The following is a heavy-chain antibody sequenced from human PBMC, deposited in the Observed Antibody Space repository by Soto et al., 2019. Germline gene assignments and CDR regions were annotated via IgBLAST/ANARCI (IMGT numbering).Heavy chain of an antibody. V-gene: IGHV3-11*01. D-gene: IGHD3-10*01. CDR3: AGDPYYYGSAF. CDR1: GFRFSDHY. J-gene: IGHJ4*02. CDR2: ISGGGTTI. Sequence: QVQLVESGGGLVEPGGSLRLSCAASGFRFSDHYMTWIRQAPGKGLEWGSKISGGGTTIYYADSVKGRFTVSRDNAKNSLYLQMNSLRAEDTAVYYCAGDPYYYGSAFWGQGTLVTVSS.